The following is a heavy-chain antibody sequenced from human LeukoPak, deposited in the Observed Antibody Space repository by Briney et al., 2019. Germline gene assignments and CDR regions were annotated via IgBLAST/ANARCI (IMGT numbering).Heavy chain of an antibody. CDR3: ARDSQTYQLPPPFDY. Sequence: ASVKVSCKASGYIFTSYGISWVRQAPGQGLEWMGWISAYNGNTNYAQKLQGRVTMTTDTSTSTAYMELRSLRSDDTAVYYCARDSQTYQLPPPFDYWGQGTLVTVSS. V-gene: IGHV1-18*01. CDR2: ISAYNGNT. D-gene: IGHD2-2*01. J-gene: IGHJ4*02. CDR1: GYIFTSYG.